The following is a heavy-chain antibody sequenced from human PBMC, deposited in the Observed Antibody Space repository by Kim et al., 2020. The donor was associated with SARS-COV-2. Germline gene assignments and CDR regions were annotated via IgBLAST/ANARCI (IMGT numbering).Heavy chain of an antibody. CDR2: IYSDSSGT. D-gene: IGHD3-10*02. CDR3: ARAGLDGHSYVGYFDY. Sequence: GGSLRLSCVASAFTFKTYAMSWVRQAPGKGLERVSSIYSDSSGTFYADSVKGRFTISRDNSKSTLYLQMNSLTADDTALYYCARAGLDGHSYVGYFDYWG. CDR1: AFTFKTYA. J-gene: IGHJ4*01. V-gene: IGHV3-23*03.